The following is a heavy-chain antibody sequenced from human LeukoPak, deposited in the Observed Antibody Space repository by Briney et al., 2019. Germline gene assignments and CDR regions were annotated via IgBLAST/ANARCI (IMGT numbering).Heavy chain of an antibody. V-gene: IGHV3-30*02. CDR3: ARGAYSSGWAYFDH. J-gene: IGHJ4*02. D-gene: IGHD6-19*01. CDR1: GFTFSSYG. Sequence: PGGSLRLSCAASGFTFSSYGMHWVRQAPGKGLEWVAFIRHDGSNKYYGDSVKGRFTISRDNSKNTLYLQMNSLRTEDTAVYYCARGAYSSGWAYFDHWGQGTLVTVSS. CDR2: IRHDGSNK.